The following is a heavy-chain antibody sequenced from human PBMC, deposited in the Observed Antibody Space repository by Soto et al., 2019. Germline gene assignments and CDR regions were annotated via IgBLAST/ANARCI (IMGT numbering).Heavy chain of an antibody. V-gene: IGHV4-59*01. Sequence: SETLSLTCSVSGGSISSYYWSWIRQPPGKGLEWIGYIYYSGSTNYNPSLKSRVTISVDTSKNQFSLKLSSVTAADTAVYYCARVALTDIVATIEAFDIWGQGTMVTVSS. CDR3: ARVALTDIVATIEAFDI. D-gene: IGHD5-12*01. CDR1: GGSISSYY. J-gene: IGHJ3*02. CDR2: IYYSGST.